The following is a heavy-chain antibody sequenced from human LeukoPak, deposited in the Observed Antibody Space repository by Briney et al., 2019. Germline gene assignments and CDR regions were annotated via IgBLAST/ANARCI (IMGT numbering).Heavy chain of an antibody. Sequence: ASVNVSSKASGYTFTIHGISWVRQTPGQGLECMGWVSTYNGNTNNVPKYQGRVTMTTDTSTSTAYMELRSLRSDDTAVYYCARDVDTATDQINDYWGQGTPVTVSS. J-gene: IGHJ4*02. CDR1: GYTFTIHG. CDR2: VSTYNGNT. V-gene: IGHV1-18*04. D-gene: IGHD5-18*01. CDR3: ARDVDTATDQINDY.